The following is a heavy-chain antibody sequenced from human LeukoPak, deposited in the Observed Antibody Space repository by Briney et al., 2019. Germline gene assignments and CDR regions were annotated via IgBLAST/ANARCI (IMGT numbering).Heavy chain of an antibody. D-gene: IGHD5-18*01. V-gene: IGHV4-59*11. CDR2: MTDSGTT. J-gene: IGHJ4*02. CDR1: GVSITTHY. Sequence: SETLSLICTVSGVSITTHYWSWLRQPPGKELEWIAYMTDSGTTKNNPSLKSRITLSADTSKNQFSLSLSSVTEADTAVYFCATIKSGYPFGYSDFWGQGILVTVSS. CDR3: ATIKSGYPFGYSDF.